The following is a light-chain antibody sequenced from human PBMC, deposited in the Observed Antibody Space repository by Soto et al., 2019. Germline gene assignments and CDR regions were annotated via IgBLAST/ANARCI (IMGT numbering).Light chain of an antibody. CDR1: QSVSSN. CDR3: QQYDYWPPYT. CDR2: AVS. V-gene: IGKV3-15*01. J-gene: IGKJ2*01. Sequence: EIVVTQSPATLSVSPGERATLSCRASQSVSSNLAWYQQIPGQAPRLVIYAVSTRATGIPARFSGSGSGTEFTLTVSSLQAEDFAVYYCQQYDYWPPYTFGQGTKLEIK.